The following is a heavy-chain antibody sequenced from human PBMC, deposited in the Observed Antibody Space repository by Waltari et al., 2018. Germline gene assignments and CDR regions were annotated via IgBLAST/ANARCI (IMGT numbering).Heavy chain of an antibody. CDR3: ARDSKKYYDFWSGSRGGFDY. V-gene: IGHV1-3*01. CDR2: INAGNGNT. CDR1: GYTFTSYA. J-gene: IGHJ4*02. Sequence: QVQLVQSGAEVKKPGASVKVSCKASGYTFTSYAMHWVRQAPGHRLEWMGWINAGNGNTKYSRKFQGRVTMTSDTSASTAYMELSSLRSEDTAVYYCARDSKKYYDFWSGSRGGFDYWGQGTLVTVSS. D-gene: IGHD3-3*01.